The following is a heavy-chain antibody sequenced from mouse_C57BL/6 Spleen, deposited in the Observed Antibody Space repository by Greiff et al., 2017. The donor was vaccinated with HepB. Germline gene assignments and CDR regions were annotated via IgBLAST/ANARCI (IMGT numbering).Heavy chain of an antibody. J-gene: IGHJ2*01. CDR3: ARGGYGSYYFDY. CDR1: GFTFSDYY. CDR2: INYDGSST. D-gene: IGHD1-1*01. Sequence: EVQVVESEGGLVQPGSSMKLSCTASGFTFSDYYMAWVRQVPEKGLEWVANINYDGSSTYYLDSLKSRFIISRDNAKNILYLQMSSLKSEDTATYYCARGGYGSYYFDYWGQGTTLTVSS. V-gene: IGHV5-16*01.